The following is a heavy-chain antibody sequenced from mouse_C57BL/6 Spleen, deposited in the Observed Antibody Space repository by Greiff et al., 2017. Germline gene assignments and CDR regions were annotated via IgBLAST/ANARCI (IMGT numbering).Heavy chain of an antibody. J-gene: IGHJ2*01. V-gene: IGHV14-2*01. CDR3: TRSAIYYDNDDYLDY. D-gene: IGHD2-4*01. Sequence: VQLQQSGAELVKPGASVKLSCTASGFNFKDYSMHWVNQRPDQGLEWIGRIDPEDGDTKYAPKFQGRATITADTSTNTAYLQLSSLTSEDTAVYYCTRSAIYYDNDDYLDYWGQGTTLTVSS. CDR2: IDPEDGDT. CDR1: GFNFKDYS.